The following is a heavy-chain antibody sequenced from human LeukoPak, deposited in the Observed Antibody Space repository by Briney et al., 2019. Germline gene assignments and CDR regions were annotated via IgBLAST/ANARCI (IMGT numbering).Heavy chain of an antibody. Sequence: PSQTLSLTCTVSGGSISSGGYYWSWIRQHPGKGLEWIGYIYYSGSTYYNPSLKSRVTISVDTSKNQFSLKLSSVTAADTAVYYCARTRTVVPAASTNWFDPWGQGALVTVSS. CDR2: IYYSGST. CDR3: ARTRTVVPAASTNWFDP. CDR1: GGSISSGGYY. J-gene: IGHJ5*02. D-gene: IGHD2-2*01. V-gene: IGHV4-31*03.